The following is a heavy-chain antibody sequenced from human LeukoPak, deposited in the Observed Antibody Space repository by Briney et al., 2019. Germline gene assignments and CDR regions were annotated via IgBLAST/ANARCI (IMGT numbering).Heavy chain of an antibody. CDR3: ARYGIKGYSTTNCYTSYFYYGMDV. CDR1: GYSFMDYW. V-gene: IGHV5-51*01. D-gene: IGHD2-2*02. Sequence: KPGESLKISCKGSGYSFMDYWIGWVRQMPGKGPDWMGFIFPHDSNTKYSPSFQGQVTISVDKSISTAYVQWSSLKASDTAMYYCARYGIKGYSTTNCYTSYFYYGMDVWGQGTTVTVSS. CDR2: IFPHDSNT. J-gene: IGHJ6*02.